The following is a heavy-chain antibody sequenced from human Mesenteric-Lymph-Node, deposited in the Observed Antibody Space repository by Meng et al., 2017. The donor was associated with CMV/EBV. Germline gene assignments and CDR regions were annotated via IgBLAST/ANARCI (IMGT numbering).Heavy chain of an antibody. Sequence: SETLSLTCTVSGGSISSYYWSWIRQPPGKGLEWIGYIYYSGNTNYNPSLTSRVTISVDTSKNQFSLKLSSVTAADTAVYYCARGGGSDIVVVPAAIKYYYGMDVWGQGTTVTVSS. J-gene: IGHJ6*02. CDR3: ARGGGSDIVVVPAAIKYYYGMDV. CDR1: GGSISSYY. V-gene: IGHV4-59*01. D-gene: IGHD2-2*02. CDR2: IYYSGNT.